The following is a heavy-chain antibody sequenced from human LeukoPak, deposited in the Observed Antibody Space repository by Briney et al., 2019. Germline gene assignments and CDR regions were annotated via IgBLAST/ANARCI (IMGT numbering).Heavy chain of an antibody. Sequence: SVKVSCKASGGTFSSYAISWVRQAPGQGLEWMGGIIPIFGTANYAQRFQGRVTITADESTSTAYMELSSLRSEDTAVYYCARDEPLRFLEWLSGYYYYMDVWGKGTTVTVSS. CDR1: GGTFSSYA. CDR2: IIPIFGTA. D-gene: IGHD3-3*01. CDR3: ARDEPLRFLEWLSGYYYYMDV. V-gene: IGHV1-69*01. J-gene: IGHJ6*03.